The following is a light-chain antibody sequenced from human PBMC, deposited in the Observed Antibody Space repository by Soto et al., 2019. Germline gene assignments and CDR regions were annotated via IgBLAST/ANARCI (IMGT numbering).Light chain of an antibody. J-gene: IGKJ2*01. Sequence: EIVLTQSPGPLSLSPGERATLSCRAIQSVSSSYLAWYQQKPGQAPRLLIYGASSRATGIPDRFSGSGSGTDFTLTISSLEPEDFAVYYCQQRSNWPPYTFGQGTKVDIK. CDR2: GAS. CDR3: QQRSNWPPYT. CDR1: QSVSSSY. V-gene: IGKV3D-20*02.